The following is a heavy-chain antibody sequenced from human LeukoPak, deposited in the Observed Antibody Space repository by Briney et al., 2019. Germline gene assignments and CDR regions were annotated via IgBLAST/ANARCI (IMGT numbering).Heavy chain of an antibody. CDR2: IWYDGSNK. D-gene: IGHD6-13*01. Sequence: PGGSLRLSCAASGFTFSSYGMHWVRQAPGKGLEWVAVIWYDGSNKYYADSVKGRFTISRDNSKNTLYLQMNSLRAEDTAVYYCAKLPGYSSSPISSFGYWGQGTLVTVSS. V-gene: IGHV3-33*06. J-gene: IGHJ4*02. CDR3: AKLPGYSSSPISSFGY. CDR1: GFTFSSYG.